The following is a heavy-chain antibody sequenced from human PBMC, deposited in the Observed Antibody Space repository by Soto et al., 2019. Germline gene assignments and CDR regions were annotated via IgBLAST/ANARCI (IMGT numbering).Heavy chain of an antibody. J-gene: IGHJ6*02. CDR3: ARDPKDGYPANGMHV. Sequence: QVQLVQSGAEVKKPGASVKVSCKASGYKFSSYGISWVRQAPGQGLEWMGWISAYTGNTNYAQKLQGRVTMTTDTSTSTAYMELRSLRSDDMAVYYCARDPKDGYPANGMHVWGQGTTVTVSS. CDR2: ISAYTGNT. D-gene: IGHD5-12*01. CDR1: GYKFSSYG. V-gene: IGHV1-18*03.